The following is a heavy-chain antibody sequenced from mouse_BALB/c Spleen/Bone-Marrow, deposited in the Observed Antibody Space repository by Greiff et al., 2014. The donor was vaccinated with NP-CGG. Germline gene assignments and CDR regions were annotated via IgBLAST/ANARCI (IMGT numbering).Heavy chain of an antibody. Sequence: VQLQQSGAELARPGASVKLSCKAPGYNFTTHWMQWVKQRPGQGLEWIGAIYPGDGDTRYTQKFKGKATLTADKSSSTAYMQLSDLASEDSAVYYCARGDYGYHWYFDVWGAGTTVTVSS. V-gene: IGHV1-87*01. CDR1: GYNFTTHW. CDR2: IYPGDGDT. D-gene: IGHD1-2*01. J-gene: IGHJ1*01. CDR3: ARGDYGYHWYFDV.